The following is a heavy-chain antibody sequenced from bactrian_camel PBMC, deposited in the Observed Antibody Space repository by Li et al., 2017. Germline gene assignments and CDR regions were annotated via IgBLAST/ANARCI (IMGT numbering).Heavy chain of an antibody. Sequence: VQLVESGGGMVQPGGSLRLSCVASGFTFSLNCMAWFRQAPGKEREGIARIGGGSFGSTAYLASVKGRFTISKDNIKKVLYLQLNSLKTEDTAKYICAKGIQKCPGLYCRPEGQGTQVTVS. V-gene: IGHV3S1*01. CDR2: IGGGSFGST. D-gene: IGHD3*01. J-gene: IGHJ4*01. CDR1: GFTFSLNC.